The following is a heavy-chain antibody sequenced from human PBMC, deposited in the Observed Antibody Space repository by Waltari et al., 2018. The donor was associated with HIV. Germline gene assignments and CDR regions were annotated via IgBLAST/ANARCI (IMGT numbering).Heavy chain of an antibody. Sequence: VQLLESGGGVVQPGKFLIPSCAVSGFRVASFGSTWIRQAPGKGVEWVAVINYDGSNKFYAESVKGRFPIARDNSKNTLFLQMKSLRDEDTGLYYCARDKAPYSSSSAVDYWGQGTLVTVS. D-gene: IGHD6-6*01. CDR2: INYDGSNK. V-gene: IGHV3-33*01. CDR3: ARDKAPYSSSSAVDY. CDR1: GFRVASFG. J-gene: IGHJ4*02.